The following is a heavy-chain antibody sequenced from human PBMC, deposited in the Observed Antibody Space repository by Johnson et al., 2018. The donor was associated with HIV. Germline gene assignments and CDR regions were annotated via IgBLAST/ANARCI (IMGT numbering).Heavy chain of an antibody. V-gene: IGHV3-30-3*01. CDR1: GFTFSIYS. CDR2: ISYDGSNK. D-gene: IGHD5-18*01. Sequence: QVQLVESGGGVVQPGRSLRLSCAASGFTFSIYSMHWVRQAPGKGLEWVAIISYDGSNKYYADSVKGRFTISRDNSKNTLYLQMNSLRAEDTAVYYCARAYTYGAFDIWGQGTMVTVSS. CDR3: ARAYTYGAFDI. J-gene: IGHJ3*02.